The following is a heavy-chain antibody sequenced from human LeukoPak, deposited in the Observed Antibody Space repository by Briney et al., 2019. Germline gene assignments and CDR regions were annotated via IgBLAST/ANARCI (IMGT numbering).Heavy chain of an antibody. D-gene: IGHD4-17*01. CDR3: ARDGASNYGDYWYFDL. V-gene: IGHV4-4*07. CDR1: DGSITCYF. CDR2: LRPTDDYT. J-gene: IGHJ2*01. Sequence: PSEPLSLTYTVSDGSITCYFLTWLRQSAGEGLKFIGRLRPTDDYTNYNPSLRSRAIMSLDTSKKPLSLELTSVTAADTAVYYCARDGASNYGDYWYFDLWGRGTLVTVSS.